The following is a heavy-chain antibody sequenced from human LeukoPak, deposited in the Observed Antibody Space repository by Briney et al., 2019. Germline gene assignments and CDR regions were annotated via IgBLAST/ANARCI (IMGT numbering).Heavy chain of an antibody. Sequence: KPSETLSLTCAVYGGSFSGYYWSWIRQPPGKGLEWIGEINHSGSTNYNPSLKSRVTMSVDTSKNQFSLKLSSVTAADTAVYYCARDRLDIVVVPAATYYYYMDVWGKGTTVTISS. V-gene: IGHV4-34*01. J-gene: IGHJ6*03. CDR2: INHSGST. D-gene: IGHD2-2*01. CDR1: GGSFSGYY. CDR3: ARDRLDIVVVPAATYYYYMDV.